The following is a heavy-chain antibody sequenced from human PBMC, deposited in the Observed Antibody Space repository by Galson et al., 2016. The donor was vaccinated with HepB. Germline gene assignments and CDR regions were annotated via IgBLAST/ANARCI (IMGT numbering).Heavy chain of an antibody. CDR2: IDRSGGSI. J-gene: IGHJ4*02. V-gene: IGHV3-48*03. Sequence: SLRLSCAATGFTYSIYAMNWVRQAPGRGLEWVSYIDRSGGSIHYADSVRGRFTISRDNAKNSLYLQMNSLRAEDTAVYYCACLFGDYIKEDYWGQGTLVTVSS. D-gene: IGHD4-11*01. CDR3: ACLFGDYIKEDY. CDR1: GFTYSIYA.